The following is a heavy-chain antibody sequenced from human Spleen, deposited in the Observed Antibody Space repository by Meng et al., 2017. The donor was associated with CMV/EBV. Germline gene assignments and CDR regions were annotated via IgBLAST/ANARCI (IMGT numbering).Heavy chain of an antibody. Sequence: TFTDNYLHWVRQAPGQGLEWVGWVSPKSGGTNYSQKFQGRVTMTRDTSMRTAYMELRRLRSDDTAVYFCAREFYFFGRTYYPHYFDSWGQGTLVTVSS. D-gene: IGHD3/OR15-3a*01. V-gene: IGHV1-2*02. CDR2: VSPKSGGT. CDR3: AREFYFFGRTYYPHYFDS. J-gene: IGHJ4*02. CDR1: TFTDNY.